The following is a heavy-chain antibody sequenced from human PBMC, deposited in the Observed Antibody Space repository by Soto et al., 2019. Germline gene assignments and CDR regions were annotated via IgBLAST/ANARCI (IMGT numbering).Heavy chain of an antibody. D-gene: IGHD3-10*01. V-gene: IGHV3-23*01. CDR1: GFTFSSYA. CDR3: AKDDHGSGKMVGEHN. CDR2: ISGSGGST. Sequence: EVQLLESGGGLVQPGGYLRLSCAASGFTFSSYAMSWVRQAAWKGLEWVSAISGSGGSTYYADSVKGRFTISRDNSKNTLYLQMNSLRAEDTAVYYCAKDDHGSGKMVGEHNWGQGTLVTVSS. J-gene: IGHJ4*02.